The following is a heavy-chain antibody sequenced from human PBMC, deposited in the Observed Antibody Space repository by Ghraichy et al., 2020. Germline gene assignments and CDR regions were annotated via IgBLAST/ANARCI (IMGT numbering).Heavy chain of an antibody. D-gene: IGHD3-10*01. V-gene: IGHV3-49*03. CDR2: IRSKVYGGTT. J-gene: IGHJ4*02. Sequence: GGSLRLSCTVSGFTFGDNAMSWFRQAPGKGLEWVGFIRSKVYGGTTEYAASVKGRFTISRDDSKSIAYLQMNSLKTEDTAVYYCTRCFYASGSYPDYWGQGTLVTVSS. CDR1: GFTFGDNA. CDR3: TRCFYASGSYPDY.